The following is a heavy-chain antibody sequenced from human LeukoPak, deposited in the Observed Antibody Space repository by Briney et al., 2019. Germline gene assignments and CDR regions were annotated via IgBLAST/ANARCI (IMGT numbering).Heavy chain of an antibody. Sequence: GGSQRLSCAASGFPFSSYGMHWVRQAPGKGLEWVAVISYDGSNKYYADAVKGRFTISRDNSKNTLYLQMNSLRAEDTGVYYCAGKRISRDAFNIWGQGTRVTVSS. D-gene: IGHD3-10*01. V-gene: IGHV3-30*03. CDR1: GFPFSSYG. J-gene: IGHJ3*02. CDR3: AGKRISRDAFNI. CDR2: ISYDGSNK.